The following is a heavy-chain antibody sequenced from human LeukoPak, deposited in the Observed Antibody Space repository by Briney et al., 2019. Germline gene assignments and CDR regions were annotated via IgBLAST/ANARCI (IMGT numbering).Heavy chain of an antibody. CDR1: GGSISSSSYY. V-gene: IGHV4-39*01. CDR2: IYYSGST. J-gene: IGHJ4*02. Sequence: SETLSLTCTVSGGSISSSSYYWGWIRQPPGKGLEGIGSIYYSGSTYYNPPLKSRVTISVDTSKNQFYLKLSSVTAADRAVYYCARLSRRDIVVVPAAPGPDYWGQGTLVTVSS. D-gene: IGHD2-2*01. CDR3: ARLSRRDIVVVPAAPGPDY.